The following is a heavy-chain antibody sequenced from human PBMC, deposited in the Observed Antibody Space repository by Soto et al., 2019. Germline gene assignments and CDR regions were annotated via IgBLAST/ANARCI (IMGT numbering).Heavy chain of an antibody. V-gene: IGHV2-5*02. Sequence: QITLKESGPPLVKPTQTLTLTCTFSGFSLSTRGVAVAWIRQPPGKALEWLAHIYWDDDKRYSPSLKTRLTITRDTSKSQVVLSMTNMDHVDTATYYCAHRRPTGDRGGFDYWGQGTLVTVSS. CDR2: IYWDDDK. J-gene: IGHJ4*02. CDR3: AHRRPTGDRGGFDY. CDR1: GFSLSTRGVA. D-gene: IGHD7-27*01.